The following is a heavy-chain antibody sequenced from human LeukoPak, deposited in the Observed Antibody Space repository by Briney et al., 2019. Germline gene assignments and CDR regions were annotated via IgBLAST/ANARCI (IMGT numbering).Heavy chain of an antibody. D-gene: IGHD5-18*01. CDR3: AKRIQSAMATGY. J-gene: IGHJ4*02. V-gene: IGHV3-23*01. CDR2: ISGSGSYT. CDR1: GFTFSSYG. Sequence: GGSLRFSCAASGFTFSSYGMNWVRQAPGKGLEWVSGISGSGSYTYYADSVKGRFTISRDNSKNTLYLQMNSLRAEDTAVYYCAKRIQSAMATGYWGQGTLVTVSS.